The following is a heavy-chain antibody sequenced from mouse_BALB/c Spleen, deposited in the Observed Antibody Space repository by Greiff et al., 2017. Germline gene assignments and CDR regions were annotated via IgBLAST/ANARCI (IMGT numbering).Heavy chain of an antibody. CDR1: GFNIKDTY. CDR2: IDPANGNT. J-gene: IGHJ2*01. CDR3: ARSSKLGRDYFDY. V-gene: IGHV14-3*02. Sequence: EVQLQQSGAELVKPGASVKLSCTASGFNIKDTYMHWVKQRPEQGLEWIGRIDPANGNTKYDPKFQGKATITADTSSNTAYLQLSSLTSEDTAVYYCARSSKLGRDYFDYWGQGTTLTVSS. D-gene: IGHD4-1*01.